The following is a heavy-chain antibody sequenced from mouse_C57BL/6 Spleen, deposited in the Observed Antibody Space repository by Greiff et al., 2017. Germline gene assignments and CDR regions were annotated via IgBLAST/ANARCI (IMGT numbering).Heavy chain of an antibody. CDR2: ISSGGDYI. D-gene: IGHD1-1*01. V-gene: IGHV5-9-1*02. CDR3: TRGGGLDYYGSSYYFDY. J-gene: IGHJ2*01. Sequence: DVMLVESGEGLVKPGGSLKLSCAASGFTFSSYAMSWVRQTPEKRLEWVAYISSGGDYIYYADTVKGRFTISRDNARNTLYLQMSSLKSEDTAMYYCTRGGGLDYYGSSYYFDYWGQGTTLTVSS. CDR1: GFTFSSYA.